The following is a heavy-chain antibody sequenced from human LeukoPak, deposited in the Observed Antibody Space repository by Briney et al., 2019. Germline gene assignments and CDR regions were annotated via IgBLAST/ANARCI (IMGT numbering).Heavy chain of an antibody. D-gene: IGHD6-13*01. CDR2: IKQDGSEK. J-gene: IGHJ5*01. Sequence: GGSLRLSCAASGFTFSNYWMSWVRQAPGKGLEWVADIKQDGSEKYYVDSVKGRFTISRDNAKIALSLQMNSLRAEDTAVYYCARPYSISWELDSWGQGTLVTVPS. CDR1: GFTFSNYW. V-gene: IGHV3-7*01. CDR3: ARPYSISWELDS.